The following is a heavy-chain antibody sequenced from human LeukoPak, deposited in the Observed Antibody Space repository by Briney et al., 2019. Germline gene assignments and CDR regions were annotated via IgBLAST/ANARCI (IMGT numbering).Heavy chain of an antibody. CDR1: GFTFSTYA. Sequence: GGSLRLSCAASGFTFSTYAMSWVRQAPGKGLEWVSAISGSGGSTYYADSVKGRFTISRDNSKNTLYLQMNSLRAEDTAVYYCAKPQSSGWYFFDYWGQGTLVTVSS. D-gene: IGHD6-19*01. CDR3: AKPQSSGWYFFDY. CDR2: ISGSGGST. J-gene: IGHJ4*02. V-gene: IGHV3-23*01.